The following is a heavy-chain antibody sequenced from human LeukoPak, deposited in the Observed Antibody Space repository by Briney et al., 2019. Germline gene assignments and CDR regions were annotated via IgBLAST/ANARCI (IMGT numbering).Heavy chain of an antibody. J-gene: IGHJ6*03. D-gene: IGHD3-16*01. V-gene: IGHV3-9*03. CDR1: GFTFGDYS. Sequence: SPRLPLAAFGFTFGDYSMHWGRQPSGKGLGVGLGISWNSDSIDYADSVNGRFTISRDNAKNSLYLQMNSLRAEDMALYYCAKGGGGRLIYYYYMDVWGKGTTVTVSS. CDR3: AKGGGGRLIYYYYMDV. CDR2: ISWNSDSI.